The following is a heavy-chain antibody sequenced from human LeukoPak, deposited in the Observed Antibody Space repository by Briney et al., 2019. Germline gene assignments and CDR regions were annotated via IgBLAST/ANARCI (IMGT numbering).Heavy chain of an antibody. J-gene: IGHJ4*02. CDR3: ARSPARGYDILTNYNDY. Sequence: HGASVKVSCKASGYSFTAYVISWVRHAHGQGLEWMGWISTYNTNTNYAQKFQGRVTMTTDTSTSTVYMELRSLRSDDTAVYYCARSPARGYDILTNYNDYWGQGTLVTVSS. CDR2: ISTYNTNT. V-gene: IGHV1-18*01. D-gene: IGHD3-9*01. CDR1: GYSFTAYV.